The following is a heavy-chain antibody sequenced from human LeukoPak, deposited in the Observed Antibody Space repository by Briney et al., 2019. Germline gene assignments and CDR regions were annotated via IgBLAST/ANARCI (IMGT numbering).Heavy chain of an antibody. CDR1: GYSFTNYW. CDR3: ARGGFCSGGSCYSYYDY. V-gene: IGHV5-51*01. J-gene: IGHJ4*02. CDR2: IYPGDSDT. Sequence: ESLKISCKGSGYSFTNYWIGWVRRMPGKGLEWMGIIYPGDSDTRHSPSFQGQVSISADKSISTAYLQWSSLKASDTAMYYCARGGFCSGGSCYSYYDYWGQGTLVTVSS. D-gene: IGHD2-15*01.